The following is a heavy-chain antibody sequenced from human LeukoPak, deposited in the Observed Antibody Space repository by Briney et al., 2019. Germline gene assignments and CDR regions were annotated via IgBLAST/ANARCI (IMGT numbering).Heavy chain of an antibody. D-gene: IGHD4-11*01. CDR3: ATYSILNAREFRY. J-gene: IGHJ1*01. V-gene: IGHV3-7*01. Sequence: PGGSLRLSCAGSGFTFSNSWMGWVRQAPGKGLEWVAHVQHIGGETYYVDSVKGRFTISRDNAKNSVYLQMNSLGADDTAVYYCATYSILNAREFRYWGQGTLVTVTS. CDR1: GFTFSNSW. CDR2: VQHIGGET.